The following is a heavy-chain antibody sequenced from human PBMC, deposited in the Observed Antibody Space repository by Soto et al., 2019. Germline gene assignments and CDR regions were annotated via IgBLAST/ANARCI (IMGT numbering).Heavy chain of an antibody. Sequence: SETLSLTCAVYGGSFSGYYWSWIRQPPGKGLEWIGEINHSGSTNYNPSLKSRVTISVDTSKNQFSLKLSSVTAADTAVYYCARGRTYCSKEGTWFDTWGQGTLVTVSS. D-gene: IGHD4-4*01. CDR1: GGSFSGYY. J-gene: IGHJ5*02. V-gene: IGHV4-34*01. CDR2: INHSGST. CDR3: ARGRTYCSKEGTWFDT.